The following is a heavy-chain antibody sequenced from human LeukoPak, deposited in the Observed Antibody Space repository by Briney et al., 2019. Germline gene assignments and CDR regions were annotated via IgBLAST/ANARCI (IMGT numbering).Heavy chain of an antibody. CDR1: GGTFSSYA. Sequence: SVKVSCKASGGTFSSYAISWVRQAPGQGLEWMGRIIPIFGTANYAQKFQGRVTITTDESTSTAYMELSSLRSEDTAVYYCATFSGATKYASDDYWGQGTLVTVSS. J-gene: IGHJ4*02. CDR3: ATFSGATKYASDDY. CDR2: IIPIFGTA. V-gene: IGHV1-69*05. D-gene: IGHD1-26*01.